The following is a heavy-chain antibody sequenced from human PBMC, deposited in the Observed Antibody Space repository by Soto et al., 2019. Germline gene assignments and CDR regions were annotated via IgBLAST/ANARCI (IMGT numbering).Heavy chain of an antibody. J-gene: IGHJ4*02. CDR1: GGSIISGY. CDR2: ISYSGNT. Sequence: QVQLQESGPGLVKPSETLSLTCTVSGGSIISGYWSWIRQPPGKGLEWIGYISYSGNTNYNPSLRSRVTMSGDTPKNQFPLRLSSVTTADTAVYYCAGLRGYAGSPIDYWGQGTLVTVSS. D-gene: IGHD5-12*01. CDR3: AGLRGYAGSPIDY. V-gene: IGHV4-59*01.